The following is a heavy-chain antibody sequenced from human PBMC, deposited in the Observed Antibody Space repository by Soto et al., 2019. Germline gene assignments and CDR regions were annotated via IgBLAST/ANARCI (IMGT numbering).Heavy chain of an antibody. CDR2: ISADGTGT. J-gene: IGHJ4*02. D-gene: IGHD3-22*01. CDR3: APDGRLYHDGSGFEY. CDR1: GFTFRAYE. V-gene: IGHV3-23*01. Sequence: PWGSLRLSCAASGFTFRAYEMHWVRQAPGKGLQWISYISADGTGTHYADSVKGRFTISRDNSKNTLYLQMYSLRAEDTALYYCAPDGRLYHDGSGFEYWGQGTLVTVSS.